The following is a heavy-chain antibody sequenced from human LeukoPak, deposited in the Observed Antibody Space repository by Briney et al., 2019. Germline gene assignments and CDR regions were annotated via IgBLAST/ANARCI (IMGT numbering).Heavy chain of an antibody. CDR2: IIPVLNIT. CDR1: GGTFSSSA. Sequence: SVKVSCKTSGGTFSSSAITWVRQAPGQGLEWMGRIIPVLNITSYAQKFQGRVTITADTSTSTVYMELSSLRSEETAVYYCARDQGLTAPPPYGLDVWDQGTTVIVSS. D-gene: IGHD4/OR15-4a*01. V-gene: IGHV1-69*04. CDR3: ARDQGLTAPPPYGLDV. J-gene: IGHJ6*02.